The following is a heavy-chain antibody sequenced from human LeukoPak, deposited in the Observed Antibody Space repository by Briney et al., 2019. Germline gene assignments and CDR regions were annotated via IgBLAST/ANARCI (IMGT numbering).Heavy chain of an antibody. CDR1: GFTLSSYA. CDR3: ARGSGSYYIRNWFDP. Sequence: PGGSLRLSCAASGFTLSSYAMSWVRQAPGKGLEYVSAISSNGGSTYYANSVKGRFSISRDNSKNTLYLQMGSLRAEDMAVYYCARGSGSYYIRNWFDPWGQGTLVTVSS. CDR2: ISSNGGST. D-gene: IGHD1-26*01. J-gene: IGHJ5*02. V-gene: IGHV3-64*01.